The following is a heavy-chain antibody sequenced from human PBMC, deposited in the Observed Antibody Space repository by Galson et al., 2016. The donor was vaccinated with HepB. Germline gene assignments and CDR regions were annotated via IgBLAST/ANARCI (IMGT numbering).Heavy chain of an antibody. CDR3: ARDVDSGSRWVRSAFDI. CDR1: GYTFTTSG. CDR2: ISTYSGNT. J-gene: IGHJ3*02. D-gene: IGHD6-13*01. Sequence: SVKVSCKASGYTFTTSGISWVRQAPGQGLEWMGWISTYSGNTKYAQKFQGGLTLTTDPSTTTAYMELRSLRFADTALYYCARDVDSGSRWVRSAFDIWGQGALVTVSS. V-gene: IGHV1-18*01.